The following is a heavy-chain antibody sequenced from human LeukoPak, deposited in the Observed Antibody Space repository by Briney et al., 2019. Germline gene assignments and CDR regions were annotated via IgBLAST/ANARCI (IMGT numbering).Heavy chain of an antibody. J-gene: IGHJ4*02. CDR3: ARDSGSYPLDY. D-gene: IGHD1-26*01. CDR1: GFTVSSNY. V-gene: IGHV3-53*01. CDR2: IYSDGST. Sequence: PGGSLRLSCAASGFTVSSNYMSWVRQAPGKGLEWVSVIYSDGSTFYADSVKGRFTISRDSSKNTLSLQMNSLRAEDTAVYYCARDSGSYPLDYWGQGTLVTVSS.